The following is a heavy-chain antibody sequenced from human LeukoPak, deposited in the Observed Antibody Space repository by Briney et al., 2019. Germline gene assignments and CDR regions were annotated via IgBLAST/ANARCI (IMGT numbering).Heavy chain of an antibody. J-gene: IGHJ6*02. CDR3: ASCPGPCYYYHGMDV. V-gene: IGHV1-69*13. CDR2: IIPIFGTA. CDR1: GGTFISYA. Sequence: SVKVSCKASGGTFISYAISWVRQAPGQGLGWMGGIIPIFGTANYAQKFQGRVTITADESTSTAYMELSSLRSEDTAVYYCASCPGPCYYYHGMDVWGQGTTVTVSS.